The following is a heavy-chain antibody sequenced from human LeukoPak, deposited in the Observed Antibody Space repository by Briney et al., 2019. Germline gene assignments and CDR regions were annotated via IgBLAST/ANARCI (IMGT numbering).Heavy chain of an antibody. CDR2: INAGTGNT. V-gene: IGHV1-3*01. CDR1: GYPFTSYA. CDR3: ARDRGYYDSIDY. Sequence: GSVKVSCKASGYPFTSYAIHWVRQAPGQRLEWMGWINAGTGNTKYSQKFQDRVTITRDTSAGTAYMELSSLRSEDTAVFYCARDRGYYDSIDYWGQGTLVTVSS. D-gene: IGHD3-22*01. J-gene: IGHJ4*02.